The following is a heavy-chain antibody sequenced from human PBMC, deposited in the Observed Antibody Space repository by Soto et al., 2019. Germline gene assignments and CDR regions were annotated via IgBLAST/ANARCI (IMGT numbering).Heavy chain of an antibody. CDR2: ISAYNGNT. CDR1: GYTFTSYG. D-gene: IGHD6-13*01. J-gene: IGHJ4*02. V-gene: IGHV1-18*01. CDR3: AIYEPYGSSWYKGDY. Sequence: ASVKVSCKASGYTFTSYGISWVRQAPGQGLEWMGWISAYNGNTNYAQKLQGRVTMTTDTSTSTAYMELRSLRSDDTAVYYCAIYEPYGSSWYKGDYSSQGNLVTFS.